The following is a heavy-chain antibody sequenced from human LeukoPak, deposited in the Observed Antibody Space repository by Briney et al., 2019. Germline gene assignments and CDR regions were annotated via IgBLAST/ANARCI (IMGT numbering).Heavy chain of an antibody. Sequence: GGSLRLSCAASGFTFSSYWMNWVRQAPGKGLEWVANINQDGSEKHYVDSVKGRFTISRDNGKDSLYLQMSSLRADDAAVYYCARDPGTIDNFWSGRSRAGMDVWGQGTTVTVSS. CDR3: ARDPGTIDNFWSGRSRAGMDV. D-gene: IGHD3-3*01. CDR2: INQDGSEK. CDR1: GFTFSSYW. J-gene: IGHJ6*02. V-gene: IGHV3-7*03.